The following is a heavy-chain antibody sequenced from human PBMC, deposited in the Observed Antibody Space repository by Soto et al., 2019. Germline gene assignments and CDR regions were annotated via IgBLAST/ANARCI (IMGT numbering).Heavy chain of an antibody. CDR1: GGSISSYY. J-gene: IGHJ4*02. Sequence: NPSETLSLTCTVSGGSISSYYWSWIRQPPGKGLEWIGYIYYSGSTNYNPSLKSRVTISVDTSKNQFSLKLSSVTAADTAVYYCARRQSRRWYGLWGQGTLVTVS. CDR3: ARRQSRRWYGL. CDR2: IYYSGST. V-gene: IGHV4-59*08. D-gene: IGHD6-13*01.